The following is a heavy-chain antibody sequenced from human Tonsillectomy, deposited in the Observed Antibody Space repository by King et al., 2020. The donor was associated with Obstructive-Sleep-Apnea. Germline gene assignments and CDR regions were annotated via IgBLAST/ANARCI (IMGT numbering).Heavy chain of an antibody. CDR1: GFMFRNYW. CDR2: IYHDGSER. V-gene: IGHV3-7*03. J-gene: IGHJ4*02. CDR3: ARIRGGFFFDY. Sequence: VQLVESGGGLVQPGGSLRLSCVASGFMFRNYWMSWVRKAPGKGLEWVANIYHDGSERQYVDSVKGRLTVSRDNAKNLVYLQLSSLRAEDTAVYYCARIRGGFFFDYWGQGTPVTVSS. D-gene: IGHD3-10*01.